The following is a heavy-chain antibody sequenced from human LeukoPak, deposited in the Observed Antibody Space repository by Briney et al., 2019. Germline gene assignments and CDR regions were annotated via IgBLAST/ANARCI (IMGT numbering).Heavy chain of an antibody. Sequence: PSETLSLTCSVSGGSINNYYWSWIRQPPGKGLEWIGYIYYSGSTNYNPSLKSRVTISVDTSKNHFSLRLSSVTAADTAVYYCARHFSAWYFDYWGQGTLVTVSS. D-gene: IGHD1-26*01. CDR1: GGSINNYY. CDR2: IYYSGST. J-gene: IGHJ4*02. CDR3: ARHFSAWYFDY. V-gene: IGHV4-59*08.